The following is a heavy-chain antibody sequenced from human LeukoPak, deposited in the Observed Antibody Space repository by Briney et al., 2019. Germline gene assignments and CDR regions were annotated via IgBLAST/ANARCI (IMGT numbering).Heavy chain of an antibody. V-gene: IGHV1-46*01. J-gene: IGHJ4*02. CDR2: INTSSGST. CDR3: ARGGGTYYDVLGSDWGDN. CDR1: GYTFTTYY. Sequence: GASVKVSCKASGYTFTTYYIHWVRQAPGQGLEWMGIINTSSGSTSYTQRFQGRVTMTRDTSTSTVYMELSSLRSEDTAVYCCARGGGTYYDVLGSDWGDNWGQGTLVTVSS. D-gene: IGHD1-26*01.